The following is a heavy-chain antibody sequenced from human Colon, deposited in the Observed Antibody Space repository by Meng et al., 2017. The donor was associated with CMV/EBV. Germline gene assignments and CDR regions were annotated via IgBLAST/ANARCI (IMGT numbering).Heavy chain of an antibody. J-gene: IGHJ6*02. CDR1: GPMFSKYA. Sequence: GESLKISCAASGPMFSKYAMHWVRQAPGKGLEWVALMSYDESKTYYADSVQGRFTISRDVSAETLYLEMNNLTPEDTAVYYCARPRGTYYYGTGMDVWGQGTTVTVSS. D-gene: IGHD3-10*01. CDR3: ARPRGTYYYGTGMDV. CDR2: MSYDESKT. V-gene: IGHV3-30*04.